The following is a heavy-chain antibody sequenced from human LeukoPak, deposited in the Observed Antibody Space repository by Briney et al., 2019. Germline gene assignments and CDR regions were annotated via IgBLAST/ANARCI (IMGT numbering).Heavy chain of an antibody. D-gene: IGHD6-13*01. V-gene: IGHV3-66*01. CDR3: ARDCCSSWYAGY. CDR2: LYSGGST. Sequence: GGSLRLSCAASGFTVSTNYMSWVRQAPGKGLEWVSFLYSGGSTYYADSVKGRFTISRDNSKNTLYLQMNSLRAEDTAMYYCARDCCSSWYAGYWGQGTLVTVSS. CDR1: GFTVSTNY. J-gene: IGHJ4*02.